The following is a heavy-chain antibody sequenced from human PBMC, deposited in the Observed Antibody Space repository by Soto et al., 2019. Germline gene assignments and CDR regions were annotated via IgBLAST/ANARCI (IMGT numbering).Heavy chain of an antibody. CDR3: ARDGFCTSTTCRVGNWFDP. D-gene: IGHD2-2*01. Sequence: PSETLSLTCVVYGGSFSGYYWSWIRQSPGKGLEWIGGINHRGSTNYNPSLESRVTISVDTSKNQFSLKLTSVTAADTAMYYCARDGFCTSTTCRVGNWFDPWGQGTLVTVSS. CDR2: INHRGST. CDR1: GGSFSGYY. J-gene: IGHJ5*02. V-gene: IGHV4-34*01.